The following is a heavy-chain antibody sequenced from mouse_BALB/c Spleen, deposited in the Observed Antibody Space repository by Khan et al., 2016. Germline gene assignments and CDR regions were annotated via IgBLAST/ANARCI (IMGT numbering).Heavy chain of an antibody. CDR3: ARSPYDYDVGFAY. CDR1: GFNIKDTY. CDR2: IDHANGNN. J-gene: IGHJ3*01. V-gene: IGHV14-3*02. D-gene: IGHD2-4*01. Sequence: VQLQQPGAELVKPGASVKLSCTASGFNIKDTYMHWVKQRPEKGLEWIGRIDHANGNNKYDPKFQGTATITADTSSNTSYLQLSSLTSEDTAVYYCARSPYDYDVGFAYWGQGTLVTVSA.